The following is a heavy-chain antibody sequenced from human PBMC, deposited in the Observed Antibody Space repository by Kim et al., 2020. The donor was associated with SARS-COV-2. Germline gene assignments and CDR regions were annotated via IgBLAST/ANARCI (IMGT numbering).Heavy chain of an antibody. CDR3: ARDYYGSGSRGMDV. J-gene: IGHJ6*02. V-gene: IGHV3-33*01. Sequence: YADSVKGRFTLSRDNSKNTLYLQMNSLRAEDTAVYYCARDYYGSGSRGMDVWGQGTTVTVSS. D-gene: IGHD3-10*01.